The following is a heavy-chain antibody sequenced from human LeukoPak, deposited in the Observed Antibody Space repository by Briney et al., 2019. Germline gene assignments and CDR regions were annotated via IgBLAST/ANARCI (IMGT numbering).Heavy chain of an antibody. J-gene: IGHJ6*03. CDR3: ARSLARPPYYYYMDV. CDR2: IRGKTDNYAT. CDR1: GFTFSGSA. D-gene: IGHD6-6*01. Sequence: SGGSLRLSCAASGFTFSGSAVHWVRQASGKGLEWVGRIRGKTDNYATVYAASVTGRFTISRDDSKNTAYLRMNSLKTEDTAVYYCARSLARPPYYYYMDVWGKGTTVTVSS. V-gene: IGHV3-73*01.